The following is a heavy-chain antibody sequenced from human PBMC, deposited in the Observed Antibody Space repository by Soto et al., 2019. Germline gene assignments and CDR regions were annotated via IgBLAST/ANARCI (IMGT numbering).Heavy chain of an antibody. CDR1: GFTFSTYA. D-gene: IGHD2-15*01. CDR2: MSGSGDST. J-gene: IGHJ4*02. V-gene: IGHV3-23*01. Sequence: GGSLRLSCAASGFTFSTYAMSWFRQAPGKGLEWVSAMSGSGDSTYYADSVKGRFTISRHNSKNMLYLQMNSLRTEDTALYYCAKVRSTVVVAAANYWGQGTLVTVSS. CDR3: AKVRSTVVVAAANY.